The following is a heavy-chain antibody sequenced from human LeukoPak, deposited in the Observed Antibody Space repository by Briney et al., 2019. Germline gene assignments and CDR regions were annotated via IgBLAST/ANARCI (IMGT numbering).Heavy chain of an antibody. V-gene: IGHV3-30*02. Sequence: GGSLRLSCAASGFTFSSYGMHWVRQAPGKGLEWVAVIRYDGSNKYYADSVKGRFTISRDNSKNTLYLQMNSLRAEDTAVYYCAKDSAVARGQYYFDYWGQGTLVTVSS. J-gene: IGHJ4*02. CDR3: AKDSAVARGQYYFDY. CDR1: GFTFSSYG. CDR2: IRYDGSNK. D-gene: IGHD6-19*01.